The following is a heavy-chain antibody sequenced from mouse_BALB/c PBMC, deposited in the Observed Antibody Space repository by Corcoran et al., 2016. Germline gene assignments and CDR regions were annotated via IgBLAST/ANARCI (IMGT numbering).Heavy chain of an antibody. CDR3: TREPYAMDY. CDR2: INTYTGEP. J-gene: IGHJ4*01. CDR1: GYTFTNYG. V-gene: IGHV9-3-1*01. Sequence: QIQVVQSGHELKKPRETVKISCKASGYTFTNYGMNWVKQAPGKGLKWMGWINTYTGEPTYADDFKGRFAFSLETSASTAYLQINNLKNEDTATYFCTREPYAMDYWGQGTSVTVSS.